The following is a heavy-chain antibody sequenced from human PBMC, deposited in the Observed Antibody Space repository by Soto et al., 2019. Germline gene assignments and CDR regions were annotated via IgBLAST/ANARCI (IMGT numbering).Heavy chain of an antibody. CDR1: GGSITSGVYY. D-gene: IGHD6-6*01. CDR3: ARESGLSIAGLATFDI. Sequence: QVQLQESGPGLVKPSQTLSLTCTVSGGSITSGVYYWSWIRQHPGKGLEWIGYIYHSGNTKYNPSLTSRVRMSVDTSKTQFSLKLCAVTAVDTAVYFCARESGLSIAGLATFDIWGQGTMVTASS. CDR2: IYHSGNT. J-gene: IGHJ3*02. V-gene: IGHV4-31*03.